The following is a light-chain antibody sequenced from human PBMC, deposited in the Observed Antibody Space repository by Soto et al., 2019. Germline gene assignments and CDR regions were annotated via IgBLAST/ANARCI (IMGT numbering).Light chain of an antibody. V-gene: IGLV2-8*01. Sequence: TQHPTASRPPGQSLIVSCTGTTSDIGAYDFVSWYQQHPGKVPKLLIYEVDKRPSGVPDRFSGSKSGNTASLTVSALQAEDEADYFCSSYAGINKLSVFGRGTKVTVL. CDR3: SSYAGINKLSV. CDR1: TSDIGAYDF. J-gene: IGLJ1*01. CDR2: EVD.